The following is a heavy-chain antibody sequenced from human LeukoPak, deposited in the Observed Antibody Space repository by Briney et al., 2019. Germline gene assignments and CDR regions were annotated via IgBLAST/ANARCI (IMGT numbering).Heavy chain of an antibody. D-gene: IGHD3-9*01. CDR1: GFTVSSNY. CDR2: IYSGGST. J-gene: IGHJ4*02. V-gene: IGHV3-66*01. CDR3: ASDRLHYDSLTGYPAD. Sequence: GGSLRLSCAASGFTVSSNYMRWVRQAPGKGLEWVSVIYSGGSTHYADSVKGRFTISRDNSKNTLYLQINSLRAEDTAVYYCASDRLHYDSLTGYPADGGQGTLVTVSS.